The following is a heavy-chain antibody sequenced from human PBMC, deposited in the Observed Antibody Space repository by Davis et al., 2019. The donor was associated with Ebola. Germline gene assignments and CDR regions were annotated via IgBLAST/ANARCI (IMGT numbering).Heavy chain of an antibody. Sequence: GGSLRLSCAASGFTFSSYSMNWVRQAPGKGLEWVSYISSSSTIYYADPVKGRFTISRDNAKNSLYLQMNSLRDEDTAVYYCARVPIVATIRADYWGQGTLVTVSS. CDR2: ISSSSTI. CDR3: ARVPIVATIRADY. V-gene: IGHV3-48*02. J-gene: IGHJ4*02. CDR1: GFTFSSYS. D-gene: IGHD5-12*01.